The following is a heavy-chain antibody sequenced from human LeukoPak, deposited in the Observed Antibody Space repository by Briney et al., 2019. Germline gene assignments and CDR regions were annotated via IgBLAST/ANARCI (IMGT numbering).Heavy chain of an antibody. CDR3: ARGRYCSADICSGGDAFDI. D-gene: IGHD2-15*01. J-gene: IGHJ3*02. CDR2: IYTRGST. V-gene: IGHV4-4*07. Sequence: PSETLSLTCTVSGGSINNYYWSWIRQPAGKGLGWIGRIYTRGSTNYNPALKSRVTMSVDTSKNQFSLKLSSVTAADTAVYYCARGRYCSADICSGGDAFDIWGQGTMVSVSS. CDR1: GGSINNYY.